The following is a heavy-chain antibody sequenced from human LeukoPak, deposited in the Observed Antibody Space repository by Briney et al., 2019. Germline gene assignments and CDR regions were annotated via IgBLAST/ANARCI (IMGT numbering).Heavy chain of an antibody. CDR3: AKDPLAYCGGDCYSCMDV. CDR1: GFTFSSYA. J-gene: IGHJ6*03. Sequence: GGSLRLSCAASGFTFSSYAMSWVRQAPGKRLEWVSYISTGSGTISYADSVKGRFTISRDNAKNSLYLQMNSLRAEDTAVYYCAKDPLAYCGGDCYSCMDVWGKGTTVTVSS. CDR2: ISTGSGTI. V-gene: IGHV3-48*04. D-gene: IGHD2-21*01.